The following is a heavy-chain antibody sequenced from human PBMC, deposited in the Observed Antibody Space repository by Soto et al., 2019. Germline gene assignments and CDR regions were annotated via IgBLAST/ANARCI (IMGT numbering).Heavy chain of an antibody. CDR3: VSPAGPGAVAKPWFDR. V-gene: IGHV4-30-4*01. Sequence: SEILSLTWIVSGASIRRTEYYWSWIRQAPGKGLAWIGYVYYTGSTYYNPSLMSRLTISVDTSKNQFSLKLPSVPAAETAVYYSVSPAGPGAVAKPWFDRWGQGTQVTLSS. J-gene: IGHJ5*02. CDR2: VYYTGST. CDR1: GASIRRTEYY.